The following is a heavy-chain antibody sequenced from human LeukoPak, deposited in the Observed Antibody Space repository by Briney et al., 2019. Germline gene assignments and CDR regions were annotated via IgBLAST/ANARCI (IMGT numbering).Heavy chain of an antibody. D-gene: IGHD3-10*01. V-gene: IGHV3-23*01. CDR1: GFTFSSYA. J-gene: IGHJ4*02. Sequence: GGSLRLSCTASGFTFSSYAMSWVRQAPGKGLEWVSGISGSGGSTYYADSVKGRFTISRDNSKNTLYLQMNSLRAEDTAVYYCAKRPGGAIDEYWGQGTLVTVSS. CDR2: ISGSGGST. CDR3: AKRPGGAIDEY.